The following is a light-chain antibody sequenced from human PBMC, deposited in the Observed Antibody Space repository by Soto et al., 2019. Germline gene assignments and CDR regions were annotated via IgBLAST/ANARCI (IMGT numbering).Light chain of an antibody. CDR1: QSVSSCF. V-gene: IGKV3-20*01. J-gene: IGKJ5*01. Sequence: EIVLTQSPGTLSLSPGERATISCRASQSVSSCFLAWYQHKPGQGPRLLIYGAFHRATGIPDRFSGSGSGTDVTLTITRLEPEDFAVYYCQQYGGSPPITFGQGTRLEIK. CDR3: QQYGGSPPIT. CDR2: GAF.